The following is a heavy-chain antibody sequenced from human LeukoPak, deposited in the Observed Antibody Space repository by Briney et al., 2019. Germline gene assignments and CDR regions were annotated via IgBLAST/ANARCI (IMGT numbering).Heavy chain of an antibody. CDR3: ARDNSGVFDY. J-gene: IGHJ4*02. Sequence: GGSLRLSCAASGYPFVNNWMTWVRQAPGKGLEWVANIKQDGTEKNYVDSVKGRFTISRDNAKISLYLQMNSLRAEDTAVYYCARDNSGVFDYWGQGTLVTVS. CDR1: GYPFVNNW. V-gene: IGHV3-7*04. CDR2: IKQDGTEK. D-gene: IGHD3-3*01.